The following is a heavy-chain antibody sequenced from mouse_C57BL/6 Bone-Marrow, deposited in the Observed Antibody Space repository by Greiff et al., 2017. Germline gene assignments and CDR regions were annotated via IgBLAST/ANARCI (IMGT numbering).Heavy chain of an antibody. CDR3: ARGSYYYGSSPDVDAMDY. J-gene: IGHJ4*01. V-gene: IGHV14-3*01. D-gene: IGHD1-1*01. CDR1: GFNIKNTY. Sequence: EVQLQQSVAELVRPGASVKLSCTASGFNIKNTYMHWVKQRPEQGLEWIGRIDPANGNTKYAPKFQGKATITADTSSNTAYLQLSSLTSEDTAIYYGARGSYYYGSSPDVDAMDYWGQGTSVTVSS. CDR2: IDPANGNT.